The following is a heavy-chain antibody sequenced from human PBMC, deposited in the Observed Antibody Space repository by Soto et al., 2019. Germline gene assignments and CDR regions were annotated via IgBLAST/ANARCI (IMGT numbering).Heavy chain of an antibody. CDR1: GYSFTNYW. CDR2: IFPGDSDT. V-gene: IGHV5-51*01. D-gene: IGHD4-4*01. Sequence: GESLKISCKGSGYSFTNYWIGWVRQKPGKGLEWMGTIFPGDSDTRYSPSFQGQVTISADRSSSTAYLQWSSLKASDTAMYYCARQTVTASIDYWGQGTLVTVSS. J-gene: IGHJ4*02. CDR3: ARQTVTASIDY.